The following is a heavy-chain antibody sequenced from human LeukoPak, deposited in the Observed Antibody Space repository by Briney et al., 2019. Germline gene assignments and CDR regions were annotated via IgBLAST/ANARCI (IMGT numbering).Heavy chain of an antibody. D-gene: IGHD3-3*01. V-gene: IGHV4-4*07. CDR1: GGSISSYY. J-gene: IGHJ4*02. Sequence: SETLSLTCTVSGGSISSYYWSWIRQPAGKGLEWIGRIYTSGSTNYNPSLKSRVTMSVDTSKNQFSLELSSVTAADTAVYYCAREGTYYDFWSGYSPPNFDYWGQGTLVTVSS. CDR2: IYTSGST. CDR3: AREGTYYDFWSGYSPPNFDY.